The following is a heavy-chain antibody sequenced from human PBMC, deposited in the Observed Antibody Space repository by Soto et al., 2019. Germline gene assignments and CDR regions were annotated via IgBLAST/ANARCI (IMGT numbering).Heavy chain of an antibody. Sequence: ASVKVSCKASGYTFTSYGISWVRQAPGQGLEWMGWISAYNGNTNYAQKLQGRVTMTTDTSTSTAYMELRSLRSDDTAVYYCASQYCSGGSCHNWFDPWGQGTLVTVSS. CDR1: GYTFTSYG. D-gene: IGHD2-15*01. CDR2: ISAYNGNT. CDR3: ASQYCSGGSCHNWFDP. J-gene: IGHJ5*02. V-gene: IGHV1-18*01.